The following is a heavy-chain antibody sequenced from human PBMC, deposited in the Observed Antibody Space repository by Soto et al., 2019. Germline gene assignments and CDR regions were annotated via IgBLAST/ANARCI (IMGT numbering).Heavy chain of an antibody. V-gene: IGHV4-39*01. CDR3: AGQTFTIAAASYGRSNWFDP. D-gene: IGHD6-25*01. J-gene: IGHJ5*02. Sequence: SETLSLTCSASGGSIASISNFWGWVRQPPGKGLEWIGPIYFTGNTYYTPSLKSRLTMSIDTSKNEFSLRLNSVTAADTAVYYCAGQTFTIAAASYGRSNWFDPWGPGTLVTVSS. CDR2: IYFTGNT. CDR1: GGSIASISNF.